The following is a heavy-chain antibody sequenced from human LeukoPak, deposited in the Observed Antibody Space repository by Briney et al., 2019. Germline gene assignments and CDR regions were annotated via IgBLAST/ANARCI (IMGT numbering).Heavy chain of an antibody. Sequence: GGSLRLSCAASGFTFSSYSMNWVRQAPGKGLEWVSSISSSSSYIYYADSVKGRFTISRDNAKNSLYLQMNSLRAEDTAVYYCARDGGHCSGGSCYIDYWGQGTLVTVSS. V-gene: IGHV3-21*01. CDR1: GFTFSSYS. CDR3: ARDGGHCSGGSCYIDY. D-gene: IGHD2-15*01. J-gene: IGHJ4*02. CDR2: ISSSSSYI.